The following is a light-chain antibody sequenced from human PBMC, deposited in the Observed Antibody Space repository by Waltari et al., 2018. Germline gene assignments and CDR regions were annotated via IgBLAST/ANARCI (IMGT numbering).Light chain of an antibody. J-gene: IGKJ1*01. CDR3: QQSYITPLT. CDR1: QIISTN. Sequence: DIQMTQSPSSLSASVGDTVTITCRSSQIISTNLNWYQQKPGRAPKLLIYSASSLQSGVPSRFSGSRSGPDFSLSISNIQPEDFATHYCQQSYITPLTFGQGTRVEI. V-gene: IGKV1-39*01. CDR2: SAS.